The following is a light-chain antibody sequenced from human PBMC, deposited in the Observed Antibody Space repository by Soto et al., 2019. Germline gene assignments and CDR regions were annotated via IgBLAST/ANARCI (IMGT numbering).Light chain of an antibody. Sequence: QSVLTQPASVSGSPGQSITISCTGTSSDVGGYNYVSWYQQHPGKAPKFIIYEVSNRPTGVSNRFSGSKSGHTASLTISGLQSEDEADYFCTSYTSSSTLDVFGTGTKVTVL. J-gene: IGLJ1*01. CDR3: TSYTSSSTLDV. V-gene: IGLV2-14*01. CDR1: SSDVGGYNY. CDR2: EVS.